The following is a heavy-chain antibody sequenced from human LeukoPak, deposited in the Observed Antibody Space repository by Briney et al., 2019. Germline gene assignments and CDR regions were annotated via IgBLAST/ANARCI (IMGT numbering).Heavy chain of an antibody. CDR1: GFTFSSYW. J-gene: IGHJ4*02. Sequence: QSGRSLRLSCAASGFTFSSYWMHWVRQAPGKGLVWASRINSDGSDTSYADSVKGRFTISRDNAKNTLYLQISSLRAEDTALYYRARDLRYYYDSSGYPDYWGQGTLVTVSS. D-gene: IGHD3-22*01. CDR2: INSDGSDT. CDR3: ARDLRYYYDSSGYPDY. V-gene: IGHV3-74*01.